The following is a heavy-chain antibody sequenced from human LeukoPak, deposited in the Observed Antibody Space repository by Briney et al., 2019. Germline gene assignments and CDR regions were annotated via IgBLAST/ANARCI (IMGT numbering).Heavy chain of an antibody. J-gene: IGHJ5*02. V-gene: IGHV4-4*02. CDR1: GGSISSSNW. D-gene: IGHD6-19*01. Sequence: SETLSLTCAVSGGSISSSNWWSWVRQPPGKGLEWIGEIYHSGSTNYNPSLKSRVTISVDKSKNQFSLQLSSVTAADTDVYYCARVQHSSGWYRLDPWGQGTLVTVSS. CDR3: ARVQHSSGWYRLDP. CDR2: IYHSGST.